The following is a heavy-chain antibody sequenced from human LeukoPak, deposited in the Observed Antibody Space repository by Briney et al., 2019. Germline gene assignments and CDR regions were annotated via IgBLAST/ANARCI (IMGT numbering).Heavy chain of an antibody. Sequence: KISCKGSGYSFTSYWIGWVRQAPGQGLEWMGGIIPIFGTANYAQKFQGRVTITADESTSTAYMELSSLRSEDTAVYYCASSGVLMVYAHFDYWGQGTLVTVSS. CDR2: IIPIFGTA. CDR1: GYSFTSYW. D-gene: IGHD2-8*01. J-gene: IGHJ4*02. CDR3: ASSGVLMVYAHFDY. V-gene: IGHV1-69*01.